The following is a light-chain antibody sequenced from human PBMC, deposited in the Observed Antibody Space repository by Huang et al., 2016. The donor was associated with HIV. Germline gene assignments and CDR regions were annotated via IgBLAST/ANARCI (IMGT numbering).Light chain of an antibody. CDR2: AAS. V-gene: IGKV1-39*01. CDR1: QSISTY. Sequence: DIQMTQSPSSLSASVGDRVTITCRASQSISTYLNWYQQKPGTAPKLLIYAASSLQSGVPARFSGSGSGTDFTLTISSLQPEDFATYYCQQSYSTHWTFGQGTKVEFK. J-gene: IGKJ1*01. CDR3: QQSYSTHWT.